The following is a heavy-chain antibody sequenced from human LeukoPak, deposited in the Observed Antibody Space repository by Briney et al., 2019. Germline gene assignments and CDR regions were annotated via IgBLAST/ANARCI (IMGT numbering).Heavy chain of an antibody. CDR3: VRDHSTAFDS. CDR2: ISCDGSTQ. Sequence: GGSLRLSCAASGFTFSTNGMHWVRQVPGKGLEWVAVISCDGSTQYYADSVKGRFFISRDDSSSTLFLQMNSLRPEDTAVYFCVRDHSTAFDSWGQGTLVTVSS. J-gene: IGHJ4*02. CDR1: GFTFSTNG. V-gene: IGHV3-30*03.